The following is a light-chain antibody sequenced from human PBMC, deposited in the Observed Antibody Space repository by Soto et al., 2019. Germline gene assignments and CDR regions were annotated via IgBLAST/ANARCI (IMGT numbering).Light chain of an antibody. CDR3: SSYTSSWGV. CDR2: DVS. J-gene: IGLJ1*01. V-gene: IGLV2-14*01. CDR1: SSDVGGYNY. Sequence: QSALTQPASVSGSPGQSITISCTGTSSDVGGYNYVSWYQQHPGKAPKLMIYDVSNRPSGVSNRFSGSKSGNTASLTISGLQAEDEAEYYCSSYTSSWGVFGTGTKLTVL.